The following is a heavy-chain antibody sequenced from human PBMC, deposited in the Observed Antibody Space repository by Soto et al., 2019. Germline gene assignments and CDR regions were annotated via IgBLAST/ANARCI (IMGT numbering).Heavy chain of an antibody. D-gene: IGHD2-21*02. J-gene: IGHJ4*02. CDR2: IYYDGSKT. CDR3: ARGGGNQLGDCYDN. CDR1: GFTFSDYT. V-gene: IGHV3-30*04. Sequence: VQLVESGGGVVQPGRSLRLSCAASGFTFSDYTMHWVRQAPGKGLQWVALIYYDGSKTYYADSVKGRFTVSRDNSNNTLYLETNSLRAEDTGVYYCARGGGNQLGDCYDNWGQGTLVTVSS.